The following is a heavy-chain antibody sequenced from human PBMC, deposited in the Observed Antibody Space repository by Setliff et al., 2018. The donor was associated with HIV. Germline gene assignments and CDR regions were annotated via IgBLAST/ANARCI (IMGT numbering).Heavy chain of an antibody. Sequence: SETLSLTCTVSGGSMNSHYWSWIRQSPGRGLEWIGYIYYSVSTKYNPSLKSRVSMSTDTSKNQFSLKMSSVTAADTAVYYCARGVVDYDFWSGSGDYYYMDVWGKGTTVTVSS. CDR2: IYYSVST. CDR3: ARGVVDYDFWSGSGDYYYMDV. J-gene: IGHJ6*03. D-gene: IGHD3-3*01. CDR1: GGSMNSHY. V-gene: IGHV4-59*11.